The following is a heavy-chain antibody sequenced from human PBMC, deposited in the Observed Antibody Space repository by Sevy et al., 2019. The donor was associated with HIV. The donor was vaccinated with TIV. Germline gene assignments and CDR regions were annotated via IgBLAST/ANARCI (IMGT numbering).Heavy chain of an antibody. CDR2: IYGSGGAT. J-gene: IGHJ3*02. CDR3: ARGRYDSGGSLDAFDI. Sequence: GGSLRLSCKPSGFTFTSYAMSWVRQAPGKGLEWVSTIYGSGGATYYPDAVKGPFTISRDNSKNTLSLQMNSLRIGNTAVYYCARGRYDSGGSLDAFDIWGQGTMVTVSS. D-gene: IGHD3-22*01. CDR1: GFTFTSYA. V-gene: IGHV3-23*01.